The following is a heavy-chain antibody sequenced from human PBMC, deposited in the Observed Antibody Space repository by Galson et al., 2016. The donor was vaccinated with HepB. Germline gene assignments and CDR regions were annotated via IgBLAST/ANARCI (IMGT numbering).Heavy chain of an antibody. Sequence: PGESLRLSCAVSGFTFRNHQMHWIRQVPGKGLMWVARIEGDGTSPIYAPSVKGRFTISSDSAENTVYLQMNRLRAEDTALYYCARDLSGPDHWGQGTQVTVSP. CDR1: GFTFRNHQ. J-gene: IGHJ4*02. CDR3: ARDLSGPDH. V-gene: IGHV3-74*01. CDR2: IEGDGTSP.